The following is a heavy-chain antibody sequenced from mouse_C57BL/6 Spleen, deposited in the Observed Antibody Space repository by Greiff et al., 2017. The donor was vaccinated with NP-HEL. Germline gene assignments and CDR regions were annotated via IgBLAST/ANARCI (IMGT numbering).Heavy chain of an antibody. CDR1: GYTFTSYW. J-gene: IGHJ2*01. CDR3: ARGGTTVPVFDY. V-gene: IGHV1-50*01. D-gene: IGHD1-1*01. CDR2: IDPSDSYT. Sequence: VQLQQPGAELVKPGASVKLSCKASGYTFTSYWMQWVKQRPGQGLEWIGEIDPSDSYTNYNQKFKGKATLTVDTSSSTAYMQLSSLTSEDSAVYYCARGGTTVPVFDYWGQGTTLTVSS.